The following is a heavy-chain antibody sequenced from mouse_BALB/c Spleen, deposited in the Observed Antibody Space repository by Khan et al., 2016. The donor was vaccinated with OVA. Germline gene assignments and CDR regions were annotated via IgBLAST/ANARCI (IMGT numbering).Heavy chain of an antibody. CDR2: ISSSGST. Sequence: EVELVELGPGLVKPSQSLSLTCTVTGYSITSDYAWYWIRPFPGNKLEWMGYISSSGSTNSNPALKSRIPITRDTSKNQFFLQLNSVTTRDTSAYYCARDGSRYSYTMDYWGQGTSVTVSS. J-gene: IGHJ4*01. CDR3: ARDGSRYSYTMDY. CDR1: GYSITSDYA. D-gene: IGHD2-3*01. V-gene: IGHV3-2*02.